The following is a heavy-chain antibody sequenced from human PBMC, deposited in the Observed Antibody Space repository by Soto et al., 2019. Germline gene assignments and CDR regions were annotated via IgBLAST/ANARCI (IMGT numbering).Heavy chain of an antibody. D-gene: IGHD2-2*02. J-gene: IGHJ4*02. CDR2: ISAYNGNT. Sequence: QVQLVQSGAEVKKPGASVKVSCKASGYTFTSYGISWVRQAPGQGLEWMGWISAYNGNTNYAQKLQGRVTMTTDTPTSTACMEQRSLRSDDTAVYYCAREGVVPAAIGVDYFDYWGQGTLVTVSS. CDR1: GYTFTSYG. CDR3: AREGVVPAAIGVDYFDY. V-gene: IGHV1-18*01.